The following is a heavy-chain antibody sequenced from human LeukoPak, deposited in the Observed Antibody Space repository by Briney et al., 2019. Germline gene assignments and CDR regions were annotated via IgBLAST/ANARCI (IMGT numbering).Heavy chain of an antibody. J-gene: IGHJ5*02. V-gene: IGHV1-58*02. CDR3: AAQRGASLHDFWSTRLFDP. D-gene: IGHD3-3*01. CDR1: GFTFHTSA. CDR2: IVLGSGNT. Sequence: ASVKVSCKASGFTFHTSAMQWVRQARGQRLEWIGWIVLGSGNTVYSHKFHDRVIITRDMSTSTVYMELDSLGSEDTAVYYCAAQRGASLHDFWSTRLFDPWGQGTLVTVSS.